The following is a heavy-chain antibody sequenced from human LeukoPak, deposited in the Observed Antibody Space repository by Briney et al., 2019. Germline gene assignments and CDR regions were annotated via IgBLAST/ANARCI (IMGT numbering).Heavy chain of an antibody. CDR1: GFTFSSYS. CDR3: ARHGGGYYYDSSGYYPYYFDY. CDR2: VSSSSSYI. Sequence: PGGSLRLSCAAPGFTFSSYSMNWVRQAPGKGLEWVSSVSSSSSYIYYADSVKGRFTISRDNAKNSLYLQMNSLRAEDTAVYYCARHGGGYYYDSSGYYPYYFDYWGQGTLVTVSS. J-gene: IGHJ4*02. V-gene: IGHV3-21*01. D-gene: IGHD3-22*01.